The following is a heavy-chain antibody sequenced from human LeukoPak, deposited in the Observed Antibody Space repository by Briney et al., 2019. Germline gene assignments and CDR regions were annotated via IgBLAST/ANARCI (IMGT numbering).Heavy chain of an antibody. CDR1: GGSISTYF. J-gene: IGHJ4*02. Sequence: SETLSLTCTVSGGSISTYFWSWIRQPPGKGLEWIGYIYYSGATNYNPSLESRVTISVDTSKNQFSLQLSSVTAADTAVYYCARDHKYGGYADYWGQGTLVTVSS. CDR2: IYYSGAT. V-gene: IGHV4-59*01. D-gene: IGHD5-12*01. CDR3: ARDHKYGGYADY.